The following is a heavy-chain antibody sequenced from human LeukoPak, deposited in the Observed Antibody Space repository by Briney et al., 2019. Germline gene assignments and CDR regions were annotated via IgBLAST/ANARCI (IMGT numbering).Heavy chain of an antibody. CDR3: ASRNSLFI. D-gene: IGHD4-23*01. J-gene: IGHJ4*02. CDR2: ISSSGSTI. CDR1: RFTFSSYE. V-gene: IGHV3-48*03. Sequence: SGGSLRLSCAASRFTFSSYEMNWVRQAPGKGLEWVSYISSSGSTIYYADSVKGRFIISRDNAKNSLYLQMNSLRAEDTAVYYCASRNSLFIWGQGTLVTVSS.